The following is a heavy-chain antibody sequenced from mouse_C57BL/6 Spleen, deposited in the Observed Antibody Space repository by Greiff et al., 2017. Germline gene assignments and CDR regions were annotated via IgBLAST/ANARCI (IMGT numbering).Heavy chain of an antibody. D-gene: IGHD1-1*01. CDR3: ARHTTVVARDWYFDV. CDR1: GFTFSDYG. J-gene: IGHJ1*03. CDR2: ISSGSSTI. V-gene: IGHV5-17*01. Sequence: EVQRVESGGGLVKPGGSLKLSCAASGFTFSDYGMHWVRQAPEKGLEWVAYISSGSSTIYYADTVKGRFTISRDNAKNTLFLQMTSLRSEDTAMYYCARHTTVVARDWYFDVWGTGTTVTVSS.